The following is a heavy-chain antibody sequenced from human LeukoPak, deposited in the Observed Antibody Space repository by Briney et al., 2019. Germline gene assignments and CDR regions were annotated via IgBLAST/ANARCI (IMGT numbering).Heavy chain of an antibody. D-gene: IGHD2-8*01. CDR2: IYPGDYET. J-gene: IGHJ4*02. CDR1: GYSFSNYW. V-gene: IGHV5-51*01. CDR3: AIPPGYCDNDRSFDH. Sequence: GESLKISCEGSGYSFSNYWIGWVRQMPGKGLEWMGIIYPGDYETRYSPSFQGLVTISVDKSISTAYLQWSSLKASDTAMYYCAIPPGYCDNDRSFDHWGQGTLVTVSS.